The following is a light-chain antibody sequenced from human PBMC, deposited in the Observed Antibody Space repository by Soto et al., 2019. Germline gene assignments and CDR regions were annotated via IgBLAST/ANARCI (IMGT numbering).Light chain of an antibody. V-gene: IGKV1-12*01. CDR2: AAS. J-gene: IGKJ1*01. Sequence: DSKMTQSPASVYASVGDRVTITCRASQGISSWVAWYQQKPGKAPKLLISAASSLQSGVPSRFSGSGSGTDCTLTISSLQPEDFATSYCHQANSFPWTFGQGTKVEIK. CDR3: HQANSFPWT. CDR1: QGISSW.